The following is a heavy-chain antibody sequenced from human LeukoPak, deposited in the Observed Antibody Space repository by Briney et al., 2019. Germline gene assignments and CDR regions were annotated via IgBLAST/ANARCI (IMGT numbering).Heavy chain of an antibody. Sequence: GRSLSLSCAASGFTFTVFGIHWVRQAPSKGLEWVAVIWNDGSNKYYADSVKGRFTISRDNSKDTLYLQMNSLIVEHTAVYYCARAVGPFDYWGQGTLVTVSS. V-gene: IGHV3-33*01. CDR1: GFTFTVFG. CDR2: IWNDGSNK. D-gene: IGHD3-16*01. CDR3: ARAVGPFDY. J-gene: IGHJ4*02.